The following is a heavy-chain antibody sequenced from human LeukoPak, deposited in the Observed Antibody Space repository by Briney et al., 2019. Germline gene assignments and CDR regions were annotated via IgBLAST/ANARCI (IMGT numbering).Heavy chain of an antibody. V-gene: IGHV3-30*18. CDR1: GFTFSSYG. CDR3: AKGNFGGYDSSGYFGY. D-gene: IGHD3-22*01. J-gene: IGHJ4*02. CDR2: ISYDGSNK. Sequence: GGSLRLSCAASGFTFSSYGMHWVRQAPGKGLEWVAVISYDGSNKYYADSVKGRFTISRDNSKNTLYLQMNSPRAEDTAVYYCAKGNFGGYDSSGYFGYWGQGTLVTVSS.